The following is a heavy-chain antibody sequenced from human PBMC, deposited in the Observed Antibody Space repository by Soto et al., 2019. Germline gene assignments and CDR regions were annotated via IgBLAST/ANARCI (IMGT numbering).Heavy chain of an antibody. CDR3: ARDPYYDFWSGYYSSYGMDV. CDR2: ISSSSSYI. V-gene: IGHV3-21*01. J-gene: IGHJ6*02. D-gene: IGHD3-3*01. CDR1: GFTFSSYS. Sequence: EVQLVESGGGLVKPGGSLRLSCGASGFTFSSYSMNWVRQAPGKGLEWVSSISSSSSYIYYADSVKGRFTISRDNAKNSLYLQMNSLRAEDTAVYYCARDPYYDFWSGYYSSYGMDVWGQGTTVTVSS.